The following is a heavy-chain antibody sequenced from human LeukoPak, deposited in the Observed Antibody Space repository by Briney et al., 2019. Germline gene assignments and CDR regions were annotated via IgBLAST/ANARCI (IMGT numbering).Heavy chain of an antibody. D-gene: IGHD1-1*01. CDR2: ISSSSSTI. CDR3: ARVYRRYFDY. J-gene: IGHJ4*02. CDR1: GFTFSRYW. V-gene: IGHV3-48*01. Sequence: PGGSLRLSCAASGFTFSRYWMNWVRQAPGKGLEWVSYISSSSSTIYYADSVKGRFTISRDNAKNSLYLQMNSLRAEDTAVYYCARVYRRYFDYWGQGTLVTVSS.